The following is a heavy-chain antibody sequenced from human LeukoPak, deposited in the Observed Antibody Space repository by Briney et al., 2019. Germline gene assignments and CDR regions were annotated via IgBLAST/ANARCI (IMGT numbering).Heavy chain of an antibody. CDR3: ASEEYYYGSGTYRFDY. Sequence: SETLSLTCTVSGGSISNGSYYWSWVRQPAGQGLEWIGRIYTSGSTNYNPSLKSRVTISVDTSKNQFFLKLSSVTAAGTAVYYCASEEYYYGSGTYRFDYWGQGILVTVSS. CDR1: GGSISNGSYY. J-gene: IGHJ4*02. CDR2: IYTSGST. D-gene: IGHD3-10*01. V-gene: IGHV4-61*02.